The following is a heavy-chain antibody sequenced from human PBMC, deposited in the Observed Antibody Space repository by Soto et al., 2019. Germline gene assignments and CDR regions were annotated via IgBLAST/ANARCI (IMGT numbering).Heavy chain of an antibody. Sequence: GGSLRLSCAASGFTFSSYWMHWVRQAPGKGLVWVSRINSDGSSTSYADSVKGRFTISRDNAKNTLYLHMNSLRAEDTAVYYCARASTGDDAFDIWGQGTMVTVSS. D-gene: IGHD7-27*01. CDR1: GFTFSSYW. V-gene: IGHV3-74*01. J-gene: IGHJ3*02. CDR2: INSDGSST. CDR3: ARASTGDDAFDI.